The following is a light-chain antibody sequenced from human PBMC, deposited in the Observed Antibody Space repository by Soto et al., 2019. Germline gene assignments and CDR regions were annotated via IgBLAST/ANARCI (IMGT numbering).Light chain of an antibody. CDR3: FSYAGSTYV. CDR2: RTK. V-gene: IGLV1-44*01. CDR1: GSNIGNNI. Sequence: QSVLTQPPSASATPGQTITISWTGTGSNIGNNIVTWYQQLPGAAPKVVVYRTKQRPSGVSNRFSGSKSGNTASLTISGLQAEDEADYYCFSYAGSTYVFGTGTKVTV. J-gene: IGLJ1*01.